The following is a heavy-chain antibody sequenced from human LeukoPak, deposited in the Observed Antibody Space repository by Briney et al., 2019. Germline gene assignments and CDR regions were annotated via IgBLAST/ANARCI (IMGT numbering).Heavy chain of an antibody. CDR1: GFTFSSYA. V-gene: IGHV3-23*01. CDR3: AKDLPPGITMIVGSAFDI. J-gene: IGHJ3*02. CDR2: ISGSGGST. Sequence: GGSLRLSCAASGFTFSSYAMSWVRQAPGKGLEWVSAISGSGGSTYYADSVKGRFTISRDNSKNTLYLQMNSLRAEDTAVYYCAKDLPPGITMIVGSAFDIWGQGTMVTVSS. D-gene: IGHD3-22*01.